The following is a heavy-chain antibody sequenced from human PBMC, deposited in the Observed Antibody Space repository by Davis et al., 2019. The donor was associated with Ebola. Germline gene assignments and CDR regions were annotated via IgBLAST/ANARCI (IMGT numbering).Heavy chain of an antibody. V-gene: IGHV3-73*01. J-gene: IGHJ3*02. D-gene: IGHD6-13*01. CDR1: GFTFSGSA. Sequence: GESLKISCAASGFTFSGSAMHWVRQASGKGLEWVGRIRSKANSYATAYAASVKGRFTISRDDSKSTAYLQMNSLKTEDTAVYYCTSLIAAAVDIWGQGTMVTVSS. CDR3: TSLIAAAVDI. CDR2: IRSKANSYAT.